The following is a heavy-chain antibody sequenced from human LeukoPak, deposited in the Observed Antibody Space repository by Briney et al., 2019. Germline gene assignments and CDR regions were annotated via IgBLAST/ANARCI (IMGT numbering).Heavy chain of an antibody. V-gene: IGHV3-7*03. J-gene: IGHJ4*02. CDR1: GFIFSNYW. D-gene: IGHD3-10*01. CDR2: TKPDEREK. CDR3: TRDGEGASHY. Sequence: GGSLRLSCVGSGFIFSNYWMGWIRQAPGKGLEWVANTKPDEREKYYVDSVKGRFTISRDNAKNSLYLQMNSLRVDDTVVYYCTRDGEGASHYWGQGTLVTASS.